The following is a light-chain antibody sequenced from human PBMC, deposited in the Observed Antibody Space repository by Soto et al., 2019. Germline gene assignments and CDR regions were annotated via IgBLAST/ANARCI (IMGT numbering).Light chain of an antibody. Sequence: ESILTQSPATLSLSPGERATLSCRASQSVDNYLAWYQQKAGQAPRLLIYDASKRATGVPARFSGSGSGTDFTLTISSLEPEHFAVYYCQQRNKWPPIFTFGPGTKVDIK. V-gene: IGKV3-11*01. J-gene: IGKJ3*01. CDR3: QQRNKWPPIFT. CDR2: DAS. CDR1: QSVDNY.